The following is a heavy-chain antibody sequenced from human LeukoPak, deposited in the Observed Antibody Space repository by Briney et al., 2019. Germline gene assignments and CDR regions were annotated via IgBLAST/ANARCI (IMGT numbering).Heavy chain of an antibody. V-gene: IGHV3-30*02. D-gene: IGHD3-3*01. CDR1: GFTFLSYG. CDR2: IRYDGSNK. J-gene: IGHJ4*02. CDR3: AKDGVGYYDFWSGYGDY. Sequence: PGGSLRLSCAASGFTFLSYGMHWVRQAPGKGLEWVAFIRYDGSNKYYADSVKGRFTISRDNSKNTLYLQMNSLRAEDTAVYYCAKDGVGYYDFWSGYGDYWGQGTLVTVSS.